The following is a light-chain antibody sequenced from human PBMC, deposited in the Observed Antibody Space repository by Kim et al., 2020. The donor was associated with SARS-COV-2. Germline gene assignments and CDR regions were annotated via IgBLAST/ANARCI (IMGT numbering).Light chain of an antibody. CDR3: QQYGSSSLT. V-gene: IGKV3-20*01. Sequence: EIVLTQSPGTLSLSPGERATLSCRASQSISYTFLAWYQQKPSQAPRLLIFGASNRAAGIPDRFSGSGSGTDFTLTISRLQPEDFAVYYCQQYGSSSLTFGGGTKVDIK. J-gene: IGKJ4*01. CDR1: QSISYTF. CDR2: GAS.